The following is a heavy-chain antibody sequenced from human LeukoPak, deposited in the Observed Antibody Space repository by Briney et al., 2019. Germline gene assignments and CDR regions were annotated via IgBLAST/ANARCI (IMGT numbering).Heavy chain of an antibody. CDR3: ARYDCSGGSCYSYFDY. Sequence: ASVKVSCKASGYTFTGYYMHWVRQAPGQGLEWMGWINPNSGGTHYAQKFQGRVTMTRDTSISTAYMELSRLRSDDTAVYYWARYDCSGGSCYSYFDYWGQGTLVTVSS. V-gene: IGHV1-2*02. CDR2: INPNSGGT. D-gene: IGHD2-15*01. CDR1: GYTFTGYY. J-gene: IGHJ4*02.